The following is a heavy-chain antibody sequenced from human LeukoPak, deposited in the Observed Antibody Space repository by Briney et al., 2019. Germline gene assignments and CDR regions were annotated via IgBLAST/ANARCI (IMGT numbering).Heavy chain of an antibody. CDR3: ASENSIAVAGTAGAF. CDR2: INPNSGGT. CDR1: GYTFTGYY. Sequence: ASVKVSCKASGYTFTGYYMHWVRQAPGQGLEWMGWINPNSGGTNYAQKFQGRVTMTRDTSISTAYMELSRLRSDDTAVYYCASENSIAVAGTAGAFWGQGTLVTVSS. J-gene: IGHJ4*02. V-gene: IGHV1-2*02. D-gene: IGHD6-19*01.